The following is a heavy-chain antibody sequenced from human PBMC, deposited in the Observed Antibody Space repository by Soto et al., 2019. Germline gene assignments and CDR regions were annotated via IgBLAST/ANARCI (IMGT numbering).Heavy chain of an antibody. CDR1: GFTFSSYW. CDR2: INSDGSST. CDR3: ASLAAGQSFDY. Sequence: GGSLRLSCAASGFTFSSYWMHWVRQAPGKGLVWVSRINSDGSSTSYADSVKGRFTISRDNAKNTLYLQMNSLRAEDTAVYYCASLAAGQSFDYWGQGTLVTVSS. V-gene: IGHV3-74*01. D-gene: IGHD6-13*01. J-gene: IGHJ4*02.